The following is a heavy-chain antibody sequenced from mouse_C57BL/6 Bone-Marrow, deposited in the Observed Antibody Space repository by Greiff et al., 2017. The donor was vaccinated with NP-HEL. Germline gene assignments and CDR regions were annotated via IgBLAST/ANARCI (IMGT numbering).Heavy chain of an antibody. V-gene: IGHV1-74*01. D-gene: IGHD3-2*02. CDR2: IHPSDSDT. J-gene: IGHJ3*01. CDR1: GYTFTSYW. CDR3: AQTAQATWFAY. Sequence: VKLQQPGAELVKPGASVKVSCKASGYTFTSYWMHWVKQRPGQGLEWIGRIHPSDSDTNYNQKFKGKATLTVDKSSSTAYMQLSSLTSEDSAVYYCAQTAQATWFAYWGQGTLVTVSA.